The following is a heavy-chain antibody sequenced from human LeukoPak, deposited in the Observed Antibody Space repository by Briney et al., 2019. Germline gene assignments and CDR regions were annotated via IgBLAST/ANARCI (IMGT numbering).Heavy chain of an antibody. CDR1: GGSISSYY. D-gene: IGHD6-13*01. J-gene: IGHJ5*02. CDR2: IYYSGRT. Sequence: PSETLSLTCTVSGGSISSYYWSWIRQPPGKGLEWIGYIYYSGRTNYNPSLKSRVTISVDTSKNQFSLKLSSVTAADTAVYYCAGHSSSWFYWFDPWGQGTLVTVSS. CDR3: AGHSSSWFYWFDP. V-gene: IGHV4-59*08.